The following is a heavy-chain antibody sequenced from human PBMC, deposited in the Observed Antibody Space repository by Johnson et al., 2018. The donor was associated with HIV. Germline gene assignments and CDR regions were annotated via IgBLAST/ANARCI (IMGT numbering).Heavy chain of an antibody. CDR3: ARDLYSNSWYQSDAFDV. CDR2: IKQDGSDK. D-gene: IGHD6-13*01. Sequence: VQLVESGGGLVQPGGSLRLSCAASGFTFSSYYMSWVRQAPGKGLEWVANIKQDGSDKYYVDSVKGRFTISRDNAKNSLYLQMNSLTAEDTALYYCARDLYSNSWYQSDAFDVWGQGTMVTVSS. V-gene: IGHV3-7*05. CDR1: GFTFSSYY. J-gene: IGHJ3*01.